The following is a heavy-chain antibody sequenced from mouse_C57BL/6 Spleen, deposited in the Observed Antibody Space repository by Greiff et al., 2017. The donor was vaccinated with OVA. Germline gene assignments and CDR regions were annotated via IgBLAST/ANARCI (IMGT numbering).Heavy chain of an antibody. CDR1: GYTFTSYW. D-gene: IGHD2-2*01. Sequence: QVQLQQPGAELVRPGTSVKLSCKASGYTFTSYWMHWVKQRPGQGLEWIGVIDPSDSYTNYNQKFKGKATLTVDTSSSTAYMQLSSLTSEDSAVYYCARRLPYAMDYWGQGTSVTVSS. CDR2: IDPSDSYT. CDR3: ARRLPYAMDY. V-gene: IGHV1-59*01. J-gene: IGHJ4*01.